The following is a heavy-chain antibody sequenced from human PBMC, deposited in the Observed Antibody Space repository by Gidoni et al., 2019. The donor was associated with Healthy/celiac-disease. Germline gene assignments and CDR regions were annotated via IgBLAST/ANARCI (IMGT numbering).Heavy chain of an antibody. CDR3: ARGRRLLGYCSSTSCEDAFDI. CDR2: INHSGST. V-gene: IGHV4-34*01. Sequence: QVQLRQWGAGLLKPSETLSLTCAVYGGSFRCYYWRWIRQPPGKGLEWIGEINHSGSTNYNPSLKSRVTISVDTSKNQFSLKLSSVTAADTAVYYCARGRRLLGYCSSTSCEDAFDIWGQGTMVTVSS. D-gene: IGHD2-2*01. J-gene: IGHJ3*02. CDR1: GGSFRCYY.